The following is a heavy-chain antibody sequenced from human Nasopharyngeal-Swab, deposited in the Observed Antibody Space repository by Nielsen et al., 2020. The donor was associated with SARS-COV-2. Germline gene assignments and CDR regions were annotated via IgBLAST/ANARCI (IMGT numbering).Heavy chain of an antibody. CDR3: TRRPLTPANGMDV. V-gene: IGHV3-73*01. Sequence: GGSLRLSCAASGFTFSGSAMHWVRQASGKGLEWVGRIRSKANSYATAYAASVKGRFTISRDDSKNTAYLQMNSLKTEDTAVYYCTRRPLTPANGMDVWGQGTTVTVPS. J-gene: IGHJ6*02. D-gene: IGHD1-14*01. CDR1: GFTFSGSA. CDR2: IRSKANSYAT.